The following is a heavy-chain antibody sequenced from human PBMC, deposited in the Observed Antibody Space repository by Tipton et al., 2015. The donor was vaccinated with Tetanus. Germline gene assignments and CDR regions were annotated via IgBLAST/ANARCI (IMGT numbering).Heavy chain of an antibody. J-gene: IGHJ3*02. CDR1: GGSFSDFY. CDR3: ARRRYTWNRGGFDI. D-gene: IGHD1-20*01. Sequence: TLPLTCAVSGGSFSDFYWSWIRQVPGQGLVWIGEINHSGTANKNPSLKSRVTMSVDTSNNHLSLSLDSVTAADTGVYFCARRRYTWNRGGFDIWGQGTLVTVSS. CDR2: INHSGTA. V-gene: IGHV4-34*01.